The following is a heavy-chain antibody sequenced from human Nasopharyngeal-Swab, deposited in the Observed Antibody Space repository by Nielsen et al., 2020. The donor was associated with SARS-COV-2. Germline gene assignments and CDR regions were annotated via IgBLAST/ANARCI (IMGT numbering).Heavy chain of an antibody. CDR3: ARDLGDYGDYALDP. CDR2: ISHSGST. CDR1: GSSISSGYY. D-gene: IGHD4-17*01. V-gene: IGHV4-38-2*02. J-gene: IGHJ5*02. Sequence: SETLSLTCTVSGSSISSGYYWGWIRPPPGKGLELFGSISHSGSTYYNPSLKSRVTISVDTSKNQFSLKLSSVTAADTAVYYCARDLGDYGDYALDPWGQGTLVTVSS.